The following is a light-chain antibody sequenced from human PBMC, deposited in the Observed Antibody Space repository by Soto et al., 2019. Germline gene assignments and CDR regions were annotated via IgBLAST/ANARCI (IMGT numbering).Light chain of an antibody. CDR3: QQYNSNSGT. J-gene: IGKJ2*01. CDR2: DAS. Sequence: DIQMTQSPSTLSASVGDRVTITCRASQSISSWLAWYQQKPGKAPKLLIYDASSLESGVPSRFGGSGSGTEFTLTISSLQPDDFATYYCQQYNSNSGTFGQGTKLEIK. CDR1: QSISSW. V-gene: IGKV1-5*01.